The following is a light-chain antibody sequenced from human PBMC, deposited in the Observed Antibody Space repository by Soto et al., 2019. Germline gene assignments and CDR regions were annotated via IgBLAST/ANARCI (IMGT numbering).Light chain of an antibody. J-gene: IGKJ3*01. CDR2: WAS. V-gene: IGKV4-1*01. CDR3: QHYYTTPPA. Sequence: DIVMTQSPDSLAVSLGERATINCKSSQSVLYSPNNKHYLAWFQQKPGLPPKLIIYWASTRESGVPDRFSGSGAGTDFTLAISRLQAEDVAVYYCQHYYTTPPAFGPGTKVDI. CDR1: QSVLYSPNNKHY.